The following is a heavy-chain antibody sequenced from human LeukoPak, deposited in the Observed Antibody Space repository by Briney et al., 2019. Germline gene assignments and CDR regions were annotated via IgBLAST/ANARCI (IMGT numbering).Heavy chain of an antibody. V-gene: IGHV1-24*01. CDR2: FDPEDGET. CDR1: GYTLTELS. Sequence: ASVKVSCKVSGYTLTELSMHWVRQAPGKGLEWMGGFDPEDGETIYAQKFQGRVTVTRDTSTSTVYMELSSLRSEDTAVYYCARDGPQKYYDFWSGSDYWGQGTLVTVSS. D-gene: IGHD3-3*01. CDR3: ARDGPQKYYDFWSGSDY. J-gene: IGHJ4*02.